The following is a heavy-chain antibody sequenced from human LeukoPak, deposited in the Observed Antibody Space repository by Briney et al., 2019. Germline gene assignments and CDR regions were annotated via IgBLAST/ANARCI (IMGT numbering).Heavy chain of an antibody. CDR3: AKVTATTSDY. D-gene: IGHD2-21*02. Sequence: GASVKVSCKTSGYTFTGYYIHWVRQAPGQGLEWMGWIHPNRGNTNYAQEFQGRVTMTRDTSISTAYMELNRLTSDDTAVYFCAKVTATTSDYWGQGTLVTVSS. J-gene: IGHJ4*02. CDR2: IHPNRGNT. V-gene: IGHV1-2*02. CDR1: GYTFTGYY.